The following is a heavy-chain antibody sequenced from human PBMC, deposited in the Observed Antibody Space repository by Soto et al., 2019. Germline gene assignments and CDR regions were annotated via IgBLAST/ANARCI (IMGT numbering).Heavy chain of an antibody. CDR2: IYYSGST. V-gene: IGHV4-39*01. CDR3: AGTFGEQLAFDL. Sequence: QLQLQESGPGLVKPSETLSLTCTVSGGSISSSSYYWGWIRQPPGKGLEWIGSIYYSGSTYYNPSLKSRVTISVDTSKNQFSLKLSSVTAADTAVYYCAGTFGEQLAFDLRGRGTLVTVSS. D-gene: IGHD3-10*01. CDR1: GGSISSSSYY. J-gene: IGHJ2*01.